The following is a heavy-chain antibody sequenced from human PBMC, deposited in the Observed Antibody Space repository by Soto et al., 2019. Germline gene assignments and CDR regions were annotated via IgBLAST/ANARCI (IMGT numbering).Heavy chain of an antibody. Sequence: QVQLVESGGGVVQPGRSLRLSCAASGFTFSSYGMHWVRQAPGKGLEWVAVIWYDGSNKYYADSVKGRFTISRDNSKNTLYLQMISLRAEDRAVYYCAREDGSYSAGYFQHWGQGTLVTVSS. CDR3: AREDGSYSAGYFQH. D-gene: IGHD1-26*01. CDR1: GFTFSSYG. J-gene: IGHJ1*01. V-gene: IGHV3-33*01. CDR2: IWYDGSNK.